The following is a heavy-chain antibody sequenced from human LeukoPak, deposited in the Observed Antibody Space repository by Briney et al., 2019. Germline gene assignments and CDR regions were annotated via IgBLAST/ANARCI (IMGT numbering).Heavy chain of an antibody. Sequence: GGSLRLSCAASGFTFSSYWMSWVRQAPGKGLEWVSVIFRDDTTYYADSVKGRFTISRDNSKNTLYLQMSSLRAEDTAVYYCARAAYDSGSYIVNHDYWGQGTLVTVSS. CDR3: ARAAYDSGSYIVNHDY. CDR2: IFRDDTT. V-gene: IGHV3-53*01. D-gene: IGHD3-22*01. J-gene: IGHJ4*02. CDR1: GFTFSSYW.